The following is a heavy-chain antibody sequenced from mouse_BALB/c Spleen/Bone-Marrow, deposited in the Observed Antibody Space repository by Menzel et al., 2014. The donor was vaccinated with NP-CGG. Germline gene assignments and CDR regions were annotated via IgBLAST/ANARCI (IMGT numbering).Heavy chain of an antibody. V-gene: IGHV1-80*01. J-gene: IGHJ2*01. CDR1: GYAFSVYW. Sequence: VKLVESGAELVRPGSSVKISCKVSGYAFSVYWMNWVRQRPGQGLEWIGQIYPGDGDTNYNGKFKGRATLTADKSSNTAYMQLSSLTSEDSAVYFCARGGISVDYWGQGTTLTVSS. CDR3: ARGGISVDY. CDR2: IYPGDGDT.